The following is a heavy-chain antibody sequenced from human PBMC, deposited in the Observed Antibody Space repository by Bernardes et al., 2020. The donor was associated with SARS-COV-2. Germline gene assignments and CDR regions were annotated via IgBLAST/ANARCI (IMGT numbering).Heavy chain of an antibody. Sequence: GSMRLAFVGSGFIFTTYSMSWVRPAPGKGLEWLLFISSGGDTIHDADSVRGRFTVSRDDAKNSVYLQMNSLRAEDTAVYYCARGWRENSFDYWGQGALVTVSS. V-gene: IGHV3-48*01. J-gene: IGHJ4*02. D-gene: IGHD2-15*01. CDR2: ISSGGDTI. CDR3: ARGWRENSFDY. CDR1: GFIFTTYS.